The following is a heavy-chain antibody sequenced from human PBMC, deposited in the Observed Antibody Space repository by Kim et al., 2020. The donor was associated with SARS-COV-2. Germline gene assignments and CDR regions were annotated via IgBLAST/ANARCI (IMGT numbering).Heavy chain of an antibody. J-gene: IGHJ4*01. CDR3: ASGGYCNGSSGYSGFDY. CDR2: IIPIFGTT. Sequence: SVKVSCKASGCTFSNYSIHWVRQAPGQGLEWMGGIIPIFGTTNYAQKFQGRVTITADESTSTAYMELSSLRSEDTAVYYCASGGYCNGSSGYSGFDYLG. CDR1: GCTFSNYS. D-gene: IGHD2-15*01. V-gene: IGHV1-69*13.